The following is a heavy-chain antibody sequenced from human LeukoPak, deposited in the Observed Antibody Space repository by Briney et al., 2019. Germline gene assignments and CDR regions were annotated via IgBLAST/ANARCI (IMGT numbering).Heavy chain of an antibody. D-gene: IGHD6-13*01. J-gene: IGHJ4*02. CDR2: INPNSGGT. CDR3: ARDKRRVDSSSWYSGIDY. CDR1: GYTSTGYY. V-gene: IGHV1-2*02. Sequence: ASVKVSCKASGYTSTGYYMHWVRQAPGQGLEWMGWINPNSGGTNYAQKFQGRVTMTRDTSISTAYMERSRLRSDDTAVYYCARDKRRVDSSSWYSGIDYWGQGTLVTVSS.